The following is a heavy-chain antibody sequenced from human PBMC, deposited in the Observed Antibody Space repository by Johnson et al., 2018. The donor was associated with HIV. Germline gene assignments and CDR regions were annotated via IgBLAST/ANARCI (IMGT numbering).Heavy chain of an antibody. D-gene: IGHD5-18*01. CDR1: GFTFSSYG. CDR3: ARERDTDMAGDAFDI. Sequence: HVQLVESGGGVVQPGRSLRLSCAASGFTFSSYGMHWVRQAPGKGLEWVAVISYDGSNKYYADSVKGRFTISRDNSKNTLYLQMNSPRAEDTAVYYCARERDTDMAGDAFDIWGQGTMVTVSS. V-gene: IGHV3-30*03. CDR2: ISYDGSNK. J-gene: IGHJ3*02.